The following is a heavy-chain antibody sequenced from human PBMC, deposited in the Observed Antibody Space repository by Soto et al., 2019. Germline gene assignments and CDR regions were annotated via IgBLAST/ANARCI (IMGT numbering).Heavy chain of an antibody. Sequence: GGSLRLSCAASGFTFSSYWMSWVRQAPGKGLEWVANIKQDGSEKYYVDSVKGRFTISRDNAKNSLYLQMNSPRAEDTAVYYCARSFYDFWSGYPYYFDYWGQGTLVTVSS. CDR1: GFTFSSYW. CDR2: IKQDGSEK. CDR3: ARSFYDFWSGYPYYFDY. J-gene: IGHJ4*02. V-gene: IGHV3-7*01. D-gene: IGHD3-3*01.